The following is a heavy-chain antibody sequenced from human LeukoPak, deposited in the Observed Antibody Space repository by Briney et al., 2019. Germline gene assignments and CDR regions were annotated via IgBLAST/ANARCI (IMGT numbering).Heavy chain of an antibody. J-gene: IGHJ4*02. Sequence: SETLSLTCTVPGGSISSHYWSWIRQPPGKGLEWIGYIYYSGSTNYNPSLKSRVTISVDTSKNQFSLKLSSVTAADTAVYYCARDLQGYRFFDYWGQGTLVTVSS. CDR1: GGSISSHY. CDR3: ARDLQGYRFFDY. D-gene: IGHD5-18*01. CDR2: IYYSGST. V-gene: IGHV4-59*11.